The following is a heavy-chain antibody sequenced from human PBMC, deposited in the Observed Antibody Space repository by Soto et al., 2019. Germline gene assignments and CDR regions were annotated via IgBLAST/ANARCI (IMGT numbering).Heavy chain of an antibody. D-gene: IGHD2-2*01. CDR3: ARDDGDSVVVPAAGGSAFDI. Sequence: QVQLQESGPGLVKPSETLSLTCTVSGGSVSSGSYYWSWIRQPPGKGLEWIGYIYYSGSTNYNPSRKSRVTISVDTAKNQWSLKLSSVTAANTAVYYCARDDGDSVVVPAAGGSAFDIWGQGTMVTGSS. CDR2: IYYSGST. J-gene: IGHJ3*02. CDR1: GGSVSSGSYY. V-gene: IGHV4-61*01.